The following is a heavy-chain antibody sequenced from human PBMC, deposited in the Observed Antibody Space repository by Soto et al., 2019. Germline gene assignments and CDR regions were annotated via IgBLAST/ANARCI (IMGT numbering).Heavy chain of an antibody. J-gene: IGHJ2*01. CDR3: ARAFEYSSGWYWHFDL. CDR2: ISYDGSNK. CDR1: GFTFSSYA. D-gene: IGHD6-19*01. Sequence: QSVGSLRLSCAASGFTFSSYAMHWVRQAPGKGLEWVAVISYDGSNKYYADSVKGRFTISRDNSKNTLYLQMNSLRAEDTAVYYCARAFEYSSGWYWHFDLWGRGTLVTVSS. V-gene: IGHV3-30-3*01.